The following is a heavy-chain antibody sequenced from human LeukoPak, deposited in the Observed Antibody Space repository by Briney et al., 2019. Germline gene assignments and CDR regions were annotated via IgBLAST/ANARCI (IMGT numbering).Heavy chain of an antibody. V-gene: IGHV3-23*01. CDR3: VKEYFGFAFDY. CDR1: GFTFSSYA. CDR2: ITSSGDST. J-gene: IGHJ4*02. Sequence: GGSLRLSCAASGFTFSSYAMSWVRQAPGKGLEWVSDITSSGDSTYYADSVKGRFTISRDNPKNTLYLQMNSLRAEDTAIYYCVKEYFGFAFDYWDQGTVVTVSS. D-gene: IGHD3-9*01.